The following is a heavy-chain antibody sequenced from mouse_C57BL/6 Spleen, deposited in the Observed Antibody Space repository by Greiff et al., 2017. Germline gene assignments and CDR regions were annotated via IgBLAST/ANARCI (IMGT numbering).Heavy chain of an antibody. CDR2: IDPSDSYT. V-gene: IGHV1-69*01. CDR3: ARWGISYLYYFDY. Sequence: VQLQQPGAELVMPGASVKLSCKASGYTFTSYWMHWVKQRPGQGLEWSGEIDPSDSYTNHNQKFKGKSTLTVDKSYSTAYMQLSSLTSEDSAVYYCARWGISYLYYFDYWGQGTTLTVSS. D-gene: IGHD1-1*01. J-gene: IGHJ2*01. CDR1: GYTFTSYW.